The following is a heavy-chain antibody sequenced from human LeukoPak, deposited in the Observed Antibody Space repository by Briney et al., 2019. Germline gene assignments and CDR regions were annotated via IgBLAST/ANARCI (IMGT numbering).Heavy chain of an antibody. D-gene: IGHD4-17*01. J-gene: IGHJ4*02. V-gene: IGHV4-59*01. CDR3: ARSSYGDYFDY. CDR2: IYYSGST. CDR1: GGSISSYY. Sequence: SETLSLTCTVSGGSISSYYWSWIRQPPGKGLEWIGYIYYSGSTNYNPSLKSRVTISVDTSKNQFSLKLSSVTAADTAVYYCARSSYGDYFDYWGQGTLVTVSS.